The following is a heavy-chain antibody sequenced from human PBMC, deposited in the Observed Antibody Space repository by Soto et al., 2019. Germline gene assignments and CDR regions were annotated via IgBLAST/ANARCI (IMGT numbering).Heavy chain of an antibody. J-gene: IGHJ4*02. CDR1: GFTFSSYS. D-gene: IGHD2-2*01. CDR2: ISSSSSTI. V-gene: IGHV3-48*01. CDR3: ARGYWSSTSCYAGEDYFDY. Sequence: EVQLVESGGGLVQPGGSLRLSCAASGFTFSSYSMNWVRQAPGKGLEWVSSISSSSSTIYYADSVKGRFTISRDNAKNSLYLKMNSLRAEDTDVYYCARGYWSSTSCYAGEDYFDYWGQGTLVTVSS.